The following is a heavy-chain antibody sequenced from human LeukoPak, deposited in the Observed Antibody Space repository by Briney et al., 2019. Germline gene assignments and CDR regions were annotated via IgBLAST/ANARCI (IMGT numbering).Heavy chain of an antibody. V-gene: IGHV4-39*01. J-gene: IGHJ5*02. CDR2: IYYSGST. CDR3: ARALCGGDCYGENWFDP. D-gene: IGHD2-21*02. Sequence: PSETLSLTCTVSGGSISSSSYYWGWIRQPPGKGLEGIGSIYYSGSTYYNLSLKSRVTISVDTSKNQFSLKLSSVTAADTAVYYCARALCGGDCYGENWFDPWGQGTLVTVSS. CDR1: GGSISSSSYY.